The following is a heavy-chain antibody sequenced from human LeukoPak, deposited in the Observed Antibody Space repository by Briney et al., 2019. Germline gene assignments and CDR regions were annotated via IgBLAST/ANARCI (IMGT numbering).Heavy chain of an antibody. V-gene: IGHV5-51*01. CDR2: IYPGDSDT. D-gene: IGHD6-6*01. CDR3: ARHPGGYSSSPFDY. Sequence: GEALKILCKGSGYSFSSYWIGWVRQMPGKGLEWMGIIYPGDSDTRYSPSFQGQVTISADRSFSTACLQWSSLKASDTAMYYCARHPGGYSSSPFDYWGQGTLVTVSS. CDR1: GYSFSSYW. J-gene: IGHJ4*02.